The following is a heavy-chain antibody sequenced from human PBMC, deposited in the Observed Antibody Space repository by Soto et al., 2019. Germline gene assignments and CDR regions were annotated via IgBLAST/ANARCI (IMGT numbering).Heavy chain of an antibody. D-gene: IGHD3-10*01. CDR2: ISGSGDST. J-gene: IGHJ5*02. CDR1: GFTFSSYA. V-gene: IGHV3-23*01. Sequence: EVQLLESGGGLVQPGESLRLSCAASGFTFSSYAMSWVRQTPGKGLEWVSAISGSGDSTYYADSVKGRFTISRDNSKNTLYLQMNSLRAEDTAVYYCAKLRWGSDNWFDPWGQGTLVTVSS. CDR3: AKLRWGSDNWFDP.